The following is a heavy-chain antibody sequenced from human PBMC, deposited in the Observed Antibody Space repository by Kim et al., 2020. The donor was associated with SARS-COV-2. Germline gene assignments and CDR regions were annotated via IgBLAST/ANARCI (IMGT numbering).Heavy chain of an antibody. Sequence: GGSLRLSCAASGFTFSTYGMHWVRQAPGKGLEWVAVISYDGSSKYYGESVKGRFTISRDNPENTLYLQMNSLRPEDTAVYYCAKAVVRGANYYYYGMDVWGQGTTVAVSS. CDR2: ISYDGSSK. J-gene: IGHJ6*01. D-gene: IGHD3-10*01. CDR3: AKAVVRGANYYYYGMDV. V-gene: IGHV3-30*18. CDR1: GFTFSTYG.